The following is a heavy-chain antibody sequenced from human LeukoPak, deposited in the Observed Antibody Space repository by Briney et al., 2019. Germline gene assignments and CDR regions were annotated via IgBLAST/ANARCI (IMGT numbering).Heavy chain of an antibody. CDR2: MNPNSGNT. J-gene: IGHJ6*03. CDR3: ARGAGPRLIIRYYYYYMDV. Sequence: ASVKFSCKASGYTFTSYDINWVRQATGQGLEWMGWMNPNSGNTGYAQKFQGRVTITRNTSISTAYMELSSLRSEDTAVYYCARGAGPRLIIRYYYYYMDVWGQGTTVTVSS. V-gene: IGHV1-8*03. D-gene: IGHD3-3*01. CDR1: GYTFTSYD.